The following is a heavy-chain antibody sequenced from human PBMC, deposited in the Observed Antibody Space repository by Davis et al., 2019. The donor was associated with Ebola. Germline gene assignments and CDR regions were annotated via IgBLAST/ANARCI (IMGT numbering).Heavy chain of an antibody. CDR3: AKGMDFDGGAWALLES. V-gene: IGHV1-2*06. D-gene: IGHD2-21*02. J-gene: IGHJ4*02. CDR2: INANTGGT. Sequence: AASVKVSCKASGYTFTAYYMHWVRQAPGQGLEWMGRINANTGGTNYAQNFQGRVTMTRDTSITTAYMELSGLRSDDTAIYYCAKGMDFDGGAWALLESWGQGTLVTVSA. CDR1: GYTFTAYY.